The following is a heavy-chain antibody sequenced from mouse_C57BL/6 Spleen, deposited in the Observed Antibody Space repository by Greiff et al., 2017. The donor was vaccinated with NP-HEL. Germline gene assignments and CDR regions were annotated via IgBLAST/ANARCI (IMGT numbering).Heavy chain of an antibody. CDR2: IYPRDGST. J-gene: IGHJ3*01. CDR1: GYTFTSYD. V-gene: IGHV1-85*01. CDR3: ARDFYYYGSRRAWFAY. Sequence: QVQLQQSGPELVKPGASVKLSCKASGYTFTSYDINWVKQRPGQGLEWIGWIYPRDGSTKYNEKFKGKATLTVDTSSSTAYMELHSLTSEDSAVYFCARDFYYYGSRRAWFAYWGQGTLVTVSA. D-gene: IGHD1-1*01.